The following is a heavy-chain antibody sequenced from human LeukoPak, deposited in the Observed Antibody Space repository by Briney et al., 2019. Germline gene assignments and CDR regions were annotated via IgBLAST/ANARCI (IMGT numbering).Heavy chain of an antibody. Sequence: PGGSLRLSCAASGFTFSSYAMSWVRQAPGKGLEWVSAISGSGGSTYYADSVKGRFTISRDNSKNTLYLQMNSLRAEDTAVYYCAKDLSAVGGNSEGYWGQGTLVTVSS. D-gene: IGHD4-23*01. V-gene: IGHV3-23*01. CDR2: ISGSGGST. J-gene: IGHJ4*02. CDR3: AKDLSAVGGNSEGY. CDR1: GFTFSSYA.